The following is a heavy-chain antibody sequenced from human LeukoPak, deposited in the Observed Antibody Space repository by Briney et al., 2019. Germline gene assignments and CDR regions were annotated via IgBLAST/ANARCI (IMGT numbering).Heavy chain of an antibody. V-gene: IGHV3-23*01. CDR3: ATKGLTMVRGVNRGMDV. D-gene: IGHD3-10*01. Sequence: GGSLRLSCAASGFTVSSYSMSWVRQPPGKGLEWVSSITGSGGSTYYADSVKARFTISRENSKTTPYLQMNSLRAEDTAVYYCATKGLTMVRGVNRGMDVWAEAPGSPSP. CDR1: GFTVSSYS. J-gene: IGHJ6*02. CDR2: ITGSGGST.